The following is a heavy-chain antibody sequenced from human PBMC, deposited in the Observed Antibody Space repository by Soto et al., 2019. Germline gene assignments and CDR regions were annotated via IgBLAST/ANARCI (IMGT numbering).Heavy chain of an antibody. J-gene: IGHJ4*02. D-gene: IGHD6-19*01. V-gene: IGHV3-73*01. CDR1: AFTFGGSA. CDR2: IRSKTNSYAT. Sequence: GSLRLSCAASAFTFGGSAMHWVRQASGKGLEWVGHIRSKTNSYATAYAESVKGRFTISRDDSMNTAYLQMNSLKTEDTAVYFCTRQTDAVQWLVVPTDYNFDYWGQGTLVTSPQ. CDR3: TRQTDAVQWLVVPTDYNFDY.